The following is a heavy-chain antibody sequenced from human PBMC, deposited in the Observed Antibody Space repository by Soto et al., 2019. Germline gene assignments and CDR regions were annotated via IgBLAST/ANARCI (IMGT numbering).Heavy chain of an antibody. CDR3: TKVDV. CDR2: ISFDGSKK. Sequence: GGSLRLSCVGSGFTFISYDMHWVRQAPGKGLEWVGFISFDGSKKHYADSVEGRFTISRDNSKSTMYLEMNSLRPEDTAVYYCTKVDVWGPGTAVTVYS. J-gene: IGHJ6*01. CDR1: GFTFISYD. V-gene: IGHV3-30-3*01.